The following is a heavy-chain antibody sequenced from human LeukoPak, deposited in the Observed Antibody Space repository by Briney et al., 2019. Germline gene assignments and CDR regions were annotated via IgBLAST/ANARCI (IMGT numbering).Heavy chain of an antibody. CDR1: GGSFSGYY. CDR3: ARERRRAARPFDY. J-gene: IGHJ4*02. D-gene: IGHD6-6*01. Sequence: SETLSLTCAVYGGSFSGYYWSWIRQPPGTGLEWIGEINHSGSTNYNPSLQSRVTISVDTSKNQFSLKLSSVTAADTAVYYCARERRRAARPFDYWGQGTLVTVSS. CDR2: INHSGST. V-gene: IGHV4-34*01.